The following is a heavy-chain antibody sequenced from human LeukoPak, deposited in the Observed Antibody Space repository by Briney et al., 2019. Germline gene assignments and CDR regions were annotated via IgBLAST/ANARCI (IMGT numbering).Heavy chain of an antibody. V-gene: IGHV4-59*08. D-gene: IGHD2-15*01. J-gene: IGHJ5*02. CDR1: ARSISTYY. Sequence: SETLSLTCTVSARSISTYYWRWMRQPPGKGLEWIGYIYHSGSTNYNPSLKGRVTISLDTSKNEFSLKLSSVTAADTAIYYWARHSTPYNCCDPWGEGALVTVSS. CDR2: IYHSGST. CDR3: ARHSTPYNCCDP.